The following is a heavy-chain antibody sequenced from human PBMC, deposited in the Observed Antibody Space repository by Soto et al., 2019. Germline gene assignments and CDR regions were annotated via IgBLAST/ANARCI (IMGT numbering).Heavy chain of an antibody. CDR1: GYTFTGYY. J-gene: IGHJ5*02. D-gene: IGHD2-2*01. CDR2: INPNSGGT. V-gene: IGHV1-2*02. CDR3: ARGYCSSTSCYGDWFDP. Sequence: GASVKVSCKASGYTFTGYYMHWVRQAPGQGREWMGWINPNSGGTNYAQKFQGRGTMTRDTTISTAYMGLSRLRTDDTADNYCARGYCSSTSCYGDWFDPWGQGELVTVSS.